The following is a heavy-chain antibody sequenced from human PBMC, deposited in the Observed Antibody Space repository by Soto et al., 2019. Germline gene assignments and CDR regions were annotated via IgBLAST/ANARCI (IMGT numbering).Heavy chain of an antibody. CDR2: INPNSGGT. D-gene: IGHD3-22*01. J-gene: IGHJ4*02. CDR1: GYTFTGYY. CDR3: ARDLEYYYDSSVSYYFDY. V-gene: IGHV1-2*02. Sequence: ASVKVSCKASGYTFTGYYMHWVRQAPGQGLEWMGWINPNSGGTNYAQKFQGRVTMTRDTSISTAYMELSRLRSDDTAVYYCARDLEYYYDSSVSYYFDYWGQGTLVTVSS.